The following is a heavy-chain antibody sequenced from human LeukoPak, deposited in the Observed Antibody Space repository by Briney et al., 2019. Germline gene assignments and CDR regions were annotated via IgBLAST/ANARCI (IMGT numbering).Heavy chain of an antibody. J-gene: IGHJ5*02. D-gene: IGHD6-13*01. Sequence: SETLSLTCTVSGGSISSSSYYWGWIRQPPGKGLEWIGSFYYSGSTYYNPSLKSRVTISVDTSKNQFSLKLSSVTAADTAVYYCARRQQLVRRNWFDPWGQGTLVTVSS. CDR3: ARRQQLVRRNWFDP. V-gene: IGHV4-39*01. CDR2: FYYSGST. CDR1: GGSISSSSYY.